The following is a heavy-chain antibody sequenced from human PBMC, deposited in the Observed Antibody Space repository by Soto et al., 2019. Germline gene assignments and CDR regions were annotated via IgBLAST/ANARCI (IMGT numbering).Heavy chain of an antibody. V-gene: IGHV3-30-3*01. CDR2: ISYDGGDK. CDR1: GFTFSSYT. CDR3: ARDSGYSYGYYYYGMDV. D-gene: IGHD5-18*01. Sequence: GGSLRLSCAASGFTFSSYTMHWVRQTPGKGLEWVADISYDGGDKYYADSVKGRFTISRDNSKNTLYLQMNSLRAEDTAVYYCARDSGYSYGYYYYGMDVWGQGTTVTVSS. J-gene: IGHJ6*02.